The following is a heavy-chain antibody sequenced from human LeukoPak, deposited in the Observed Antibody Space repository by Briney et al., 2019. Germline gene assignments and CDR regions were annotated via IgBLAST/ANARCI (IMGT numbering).Heavy chain of an antibody. J-gene: IGHJ4*02. CDR1: GGSMSSYY. CDR3: ARDRYYYDGTLDY. D-gene: IGHD3-22*01. CDR2: IYTSGST. Sequence: PSETLSLTCSVSGGSMSSYYWSWIRQPAGKGLEWIGRIYTSGSTNYNPSLKSRVTISVDTSKNQFSLKLSSVTAADTAVYYCARDRYYYDGTLDYWGQGTLVTVSS. V-gene: IGHV4-4*07.